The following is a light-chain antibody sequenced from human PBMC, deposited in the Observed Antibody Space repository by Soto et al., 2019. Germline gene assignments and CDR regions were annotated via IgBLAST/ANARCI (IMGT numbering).Light chain of an antibody. V-gene: IGLV2-11*01. CDR3: CSYAGTHAVV. CDR1: SSDVGGYNF. J-gene: IGLJ2*01. CDR2: DVR. Sequence: QSVLTQPRSVSGSPGQSVTISCTGTSSDVGGYNFVPWHQHHPGKAPKLMIYDVRYRPSGVPNRFSGSKSGNTASLTISGLQAEDEADYYCCSYAGTHAVVFGGGTKVTVL.